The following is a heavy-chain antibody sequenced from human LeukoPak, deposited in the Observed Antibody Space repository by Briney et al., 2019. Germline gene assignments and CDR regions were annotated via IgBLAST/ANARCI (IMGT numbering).Heavy chain of an antibody. CDR3: ARDGNRYSYGSFDY. Sequence: GGALRLSCAASGFAFSSYAMHGVRQAPGKGLEWVGVMSYDGSNKYYADSVKGRFTISRDNSKNTLYLQMNRLRAEDTAVYYCARDGNRYSYGSFDYWGQGTLVTVSS. J-gene: IGHJ4*02. CDR1: GFAFSSYA. V-gene: IGHV3-30*04. D-gene: IGHD5-18*01. CDR2: MSYDGSNK.